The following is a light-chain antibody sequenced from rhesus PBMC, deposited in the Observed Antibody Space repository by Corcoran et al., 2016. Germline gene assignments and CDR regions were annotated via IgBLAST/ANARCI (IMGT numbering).Light chain of an antibody. CDR1: ENVNNY. CDR2: QAS. V-gene: IGKV1-74*01. CDR3: QHNYDTPLT. J-gene: IGKJ4*01. Sequence: DIQMTQSPSSLSASVGDRVTITCRTSENVNNYLNWYQQKPGKAPKLLIYQASTLQSGVPSRFSGRGSGTDYTFTISSLQSEDVATYYCQHNYDTPLTFGGGTKVEIK.